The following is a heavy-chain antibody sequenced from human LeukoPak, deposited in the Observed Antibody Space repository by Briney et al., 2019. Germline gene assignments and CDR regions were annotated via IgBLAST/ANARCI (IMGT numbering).Heavy chain of an antibody. CDR1: GGSISSYY. CDR2: IHHSGTT. CDR3: SSHVSAAAGGR. Sequence: PSETLSLTCTVSGGSISSYYWSWIRQPPGKGLEWIAEIHHSGTTKYNPSLESRVTISMDTSKNQFSLKLSSLTAADTAVYYCSSHVSAAAGGRWGPGTLVTVSS. D-gene: IGHD6-13*01. V-gene: IGHV4-34*01. J-gene: IGHJ4*02.